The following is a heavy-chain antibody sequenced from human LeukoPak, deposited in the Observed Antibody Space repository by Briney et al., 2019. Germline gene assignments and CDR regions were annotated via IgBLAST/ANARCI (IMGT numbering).Heavy chain of an antibody. D-gene: IGHD3-10*01. CDR2: INPNSGGA. V-gene: IGHV1-2*02. CDR1: GYTFTGYY. Sequence: ASVKVSCKASGYTFTGYYMHWVRQAPGQGLEWMGWINPNSGGANYAQKFQGRVTMTRDTSISTAYMELSRLRSDDTAVYYCARVKYGSGRKGYYYYFMDVWGKGTTVTVSS. J-gene: IGHJ6*03. CDR3: ARVKYGSGRKGYYYYFMDV.